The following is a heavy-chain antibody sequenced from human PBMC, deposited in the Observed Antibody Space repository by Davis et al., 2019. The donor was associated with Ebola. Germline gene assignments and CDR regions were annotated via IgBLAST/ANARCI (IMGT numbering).Heavy chain of an antibody. CDR1: GFTFSDYY. J-gene: IGHJ6*04. D-gene: IGHD3-22*01. CDR3: ATERRVYDTSGPFTHHYYYGMDV. V-gene: IGHV3-11*01. Sequence: GESLKISCAASGFTFSDYYMSWIRQAPGKGLEWVSYISSSGSTIYYADSVKGRFTISRDNAKNSLYLQMNSLRAEDTALYYCATERRVYDTSGPFTHHYYYGMDVWGKGTTVTVSS. CDR2: ISSSGSTI.